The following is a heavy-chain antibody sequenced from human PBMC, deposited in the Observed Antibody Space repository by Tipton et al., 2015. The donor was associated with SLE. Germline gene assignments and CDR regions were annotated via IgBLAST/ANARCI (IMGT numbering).Heavy chain of an antibody. CDR3: ARGTRRISIIVDYYFDC. V-gene: IGHV3-20*04. J-gene: IGHJ4*02. CDR2: INWNGGST. CDR1: GFTFDDYG. D-gene: IGHD3-22*01. Sequence: SLRLSCTASGFTFDDYGMSWVRQAPGKGLEWVSGINWNGGSTGYADSVKGRFTISRDNAKNSLYLQMNSLRAEDTALYFCARGTRRISIIVDYYFDCWGQGTLVTVSS.